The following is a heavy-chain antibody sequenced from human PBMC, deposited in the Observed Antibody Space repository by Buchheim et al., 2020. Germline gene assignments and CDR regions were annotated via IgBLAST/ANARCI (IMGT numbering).Heavy chain of an antibody. CDR2: VYYTGST. CDR3: ARDRSLAPFYYFAVDV. V-gene: IGHV4-59*01. Sequence: QVQLQESGPGLVKPSVTLSLTCAVSGVSINTYYWTWIRQSPGKGLEWIGHVYYTGSTNYNPSLKSRVTMSVDTSKNQFSLRLTSVTAADTAVYYCARDRSLAPFYYFAVDVWGQGTT. J-gene: IGHJ6*02. CDR1: GVSINTYY.